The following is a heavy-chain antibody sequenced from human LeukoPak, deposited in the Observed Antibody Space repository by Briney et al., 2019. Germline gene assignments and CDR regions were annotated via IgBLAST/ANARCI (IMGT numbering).Heavy chain of an antibody. Sequence: ASVKVSCKAFGYTFSNYGISWVRQAPGQGLEWMGWISPYNTNTHDAQELQGRVTMTTDTSTSTAYMELRSLRSDDTAVYYCATDLRTYYYDTSGSTLFDYWGQGSLVTVSS. V-gene: IGHV1-18*01. CDR1: GYTFSNYG. CDR3: ATDLRTYYYDTSGSTLFDY. D-gene: IGHD3-22*01. CDR2: ISPYNTNT. J-gene: IGHJ4*02.